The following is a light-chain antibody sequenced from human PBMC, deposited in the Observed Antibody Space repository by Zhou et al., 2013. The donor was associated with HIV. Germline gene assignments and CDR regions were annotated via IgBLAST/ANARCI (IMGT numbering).Light chain of an antibody. Sequence: QSVLTQPPSVSGAPGQRVTISCTGSSSNIGAGHDIHWYQQFPGRAPKLLIYGNSNRPSGVPDRFSGSKSGTSASLAITGLQAEDEADYYCHSYDKSLGVILGGGTRLIVL. CDR3: HSYDKSLGVI. CDR2: GNS. V-gene: IGLV1-40*01. CDR1: SSNIGAGHD. J-gene: IGLJ2*01.